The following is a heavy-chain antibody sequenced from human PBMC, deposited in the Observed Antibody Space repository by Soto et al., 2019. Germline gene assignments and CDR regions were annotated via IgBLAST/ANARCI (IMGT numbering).Heavy chain of an antibody. CDR1: GFTFSNYG. CDR3: ARDGDVNTGFGKDY. CDR2: IWYDGGNK. D-gene: IGHD3-16*01. V-gene: IGHV3-33*01. J-gene: IGHJ4*02. Sequence: LRLSCAASGFTFSNYGMHWVRQAPGKGLEWVAFIWYDGGNKYYAESVKGRFTISRDNSKNTLYLQMNSLRAEDTAVYYCARDGDVNTGFGKDYWGQGTLVTVSS.